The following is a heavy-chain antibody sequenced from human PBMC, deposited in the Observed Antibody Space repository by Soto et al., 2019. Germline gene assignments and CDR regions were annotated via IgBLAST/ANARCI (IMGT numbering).Heavy chain of an antibody. V-gene: IGHV1-18*01. CDR1: GYTFTSYG. J-gene: IGHJ6*02. Sequence: ASVKVSCKASGYTFTSYGISWVRQAPGQGLEWMGWINPNSGGTNYAQKLQGRVTMTTDTSTSTAYMELRSLRSDDTAVYYCARKDRTTVTTYHYYYGMDVWGQGTTVTVS. CDR2: INPNSGGT. CDR3: ARKDRTTVTTYHYYYGMDV. D-gene: IGHD4-17*01.